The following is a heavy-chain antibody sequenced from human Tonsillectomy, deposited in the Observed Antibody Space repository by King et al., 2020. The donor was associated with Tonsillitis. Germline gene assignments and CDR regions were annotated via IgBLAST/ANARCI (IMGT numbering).Heavy chain of an antibody. Sequence: VQLGESGGGWVKPGRALRLSCTAAGFTCGDYAMSWFRQAPGKGLVWVGFIRSEASGGTTEYAGFVKGRFTISRDDSKSIAYLQMISLKTEDTAVYYCTRTEHDILTGWGRDYWGQGTLVTVSS. CDR3: TRTEHDILTGWGRDY. V-gene: IGHV3-49*05. D-gene: IGHD3-9*01. CDR2: IRSEASGGTT. J-gene: IGHJ4*02. CDR1: GFTCGDYA.